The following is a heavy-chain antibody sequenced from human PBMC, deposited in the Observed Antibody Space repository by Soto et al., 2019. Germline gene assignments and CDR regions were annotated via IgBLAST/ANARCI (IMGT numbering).Heavy chain of an antibody. CDR1: GGSISSSSYY. CDR2: IFYSGST. V-gene: IGHV4-39*01. CDR3: TCIFSGGYGYGFYYYGMDV. Sequence: TSETLSLTCTVSGGSISSSSYYWGWIRQPPGKGLEWIGSIFYSGSTYYNPSLKSRVTISVDTSKSQFSLKLSSVTAADTAVYYCTCIFSGGYGYGFYYYGMDVWGQGTTVTAP. J-gene: IGHJ6*02. D-gene: IGHD5-18*01.